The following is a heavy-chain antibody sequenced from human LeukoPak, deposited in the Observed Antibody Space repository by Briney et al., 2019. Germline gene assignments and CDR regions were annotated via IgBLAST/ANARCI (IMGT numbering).Heavy chain of an antibody. CDR3: ARAYCSSTSCYSDFDY. D-gene: IGHD2-2*01. Sequence: GASVKVSCKASGYTFTSYGISWVRQAPGQGLEWMGWISAYNGNTNYAQKLQGRVTMTTDTSTSTAYMELGSLRSDDTAVYYCARAYCSSTSCYSDFDYWGQGTLVTVSS. CDR1: GYTFTSYG. V-gene: IGHV1-18*01. J-gene: IGHJ4*02. CDR2: ISAYNGNT.